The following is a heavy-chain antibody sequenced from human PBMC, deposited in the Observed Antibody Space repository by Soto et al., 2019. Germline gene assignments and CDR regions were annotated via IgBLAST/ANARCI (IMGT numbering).Heavy chain of an antibody. CDR2: ISSSSSYI. D-gene: IGHD3-22*01. CDR3: ARGRYYDSSGDDAFDI. J-gene: IGHJ3*02. Sequence: EVQLVESGGGLVKPGGSLRLSCAASGFTFSSYSMNWVRQAPGKGLEWVSSISSSSSYIYYADSVKGRFTISRDNAKNSRYMQMNSRRAEDTAVYYCARGRYYDSSGDDAFDIWGQGTMVTVSS. CDR1: GFTFSSYS. V-gene: IGHV3-21*01.